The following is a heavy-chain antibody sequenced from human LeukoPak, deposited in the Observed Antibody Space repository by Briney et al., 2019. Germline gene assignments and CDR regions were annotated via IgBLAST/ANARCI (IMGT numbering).Heavy chain of an antibody. CDR3: ARAMIYDFWSGSLYYYYYYMDV. CDR2: TYTSGST. V-gene: IGHV4-4*07. CDR1: GGSISSYY. D-gene: IGHD3-3*01. J-gene: IGHJ6*03. Sequence: SETLSLTCTVSGGSISSYYWSWIRQPAGKGLEWIGRTYTSGSTNYNPTLKSRVTMSVDTSKNQFSLKLSSVTAADTAVYYRARAMIYDFWSGSLYYYYYYMDVWGKGTTVTVSS.